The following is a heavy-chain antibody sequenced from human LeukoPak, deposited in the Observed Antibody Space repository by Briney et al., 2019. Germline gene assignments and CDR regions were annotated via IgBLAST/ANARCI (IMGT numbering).Heavy chain of an antibody. J-gene: IGHJ4*02. CDR2: ISGSGGST. V-gene: IGHV3-23*01. Sequence: GGSLRLSCAASGFTFSSYAMSSVRQAPGKGLEWVSAISGSGGSTYYAHSVKGRFTISRDNSKNTLYLQMNSLRAEYTAVYYCAKDLRYSSSWPGDVDYWGQGTLVTVSS. CDR3: AKDLRYSSSWPGDVDY. D-gene: IGHD6-13*01. CDR1: GFTFSSYA.